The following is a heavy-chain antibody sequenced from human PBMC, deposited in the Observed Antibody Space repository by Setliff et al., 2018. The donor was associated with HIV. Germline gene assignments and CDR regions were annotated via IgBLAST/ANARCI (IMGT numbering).Heavy chain of an antibody. Sequence: GGSLRLSCAASRFDFNNYWMCWVRQAPGKGLEWVANIDQDGGEKNYVDSVKGRFTISRDNAKNSMDLQMNSLRADDTAIYYCARKLRPGHGVDVWGQGTTVTVSS. CDR3: ARKLRPGHGVDV. CDR2: IDQDGGEK. J-gene: IGHJ6*02. D-gene: IGHD3-10*01. V-gene: IGHV3-7*01. CDR1: RFDFNNYW.